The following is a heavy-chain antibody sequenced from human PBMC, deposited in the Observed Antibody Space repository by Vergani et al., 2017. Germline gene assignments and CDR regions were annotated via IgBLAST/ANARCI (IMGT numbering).Heavy chain of an antibody. CDR3: AREANLRFLEWLLSDAFDI. Sequence: EVQLVESGGGLVKPGGSLRLSCAASGFTFSSYSMNWVRQAPGKGLEWVSSISSISIYIYYADSVKGRFTISRDNAKNSLYLQMNSLRAEDTAVYYCAREANLRFLEWLLSDAFDIWGQGTMVTVSS. J-gene: IGHJ3*02. CDR1: GFTFSSYS. V-gene: IGHV3-21*01. D-gene: IGHD3-3*01. CDR2: ISSISIYI.